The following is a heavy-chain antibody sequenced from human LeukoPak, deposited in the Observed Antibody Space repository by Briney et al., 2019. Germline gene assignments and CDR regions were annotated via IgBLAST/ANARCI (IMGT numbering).Heavy chain of an antibody. Sequence: GGSLRLSCAASGFTFNDYTMTWVRQAPGKGLEWVSSITGDCNYIFYADSVKGRFTISRDNAQDSLFLELNSLRGEDTAVYYCARGRNFYYFDYWGQGALVTVSS. V-gene: IGHV3-21*01. CDR1: GFTFNDYT. J-gene: IGHJ4*02. CDR2: ITGDCNYI. D-gene: IGHD3-3*01. CDR3: ARGRNFYYFDY.